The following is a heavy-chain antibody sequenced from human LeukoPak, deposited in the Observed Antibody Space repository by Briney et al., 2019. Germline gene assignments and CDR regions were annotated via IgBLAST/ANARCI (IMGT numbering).Heavy chain of an antibody. CDR1: GDSLTSHF. CDR2: VFHSGTT. V-gene: IGHV4-59*08. J-gene: IGHJ3*02. Sequence: ASETLSLTCNVSGDSLTSHFWSWIRQTPGKGLEWIGYVFHSGTTNYSPSLKGRVTISLDTSKRQFYLRLASVTAADTAVYYCARRMATVTDAFDIWGRGTMVSDSS. D-gene: IGHD5-24*01. CDR3: ARRMATVTDAFDI.